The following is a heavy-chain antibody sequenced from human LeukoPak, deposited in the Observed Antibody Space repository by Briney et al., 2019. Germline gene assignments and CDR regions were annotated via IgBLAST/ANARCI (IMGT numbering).Heavy chain of an antibody. CDR2: IYSGGST. D-gene: IGHD6-25*01. CDR1: GFTVSSNY. J-gene: IGHJ6*02. V-gene: IGHV3-53*01. Sequence: GSLRLSCAASGFTVSSNYMSWVRQAPGKGLEWVSVIYSGGSTYYADSVKGRFTISRDNSKNTLYLQMNSLRAEDTAVYYCAMAAATILGYYYYGMDVWGQGTTVTVSS. CDR3: AMAAATILGYYYYGMDV.